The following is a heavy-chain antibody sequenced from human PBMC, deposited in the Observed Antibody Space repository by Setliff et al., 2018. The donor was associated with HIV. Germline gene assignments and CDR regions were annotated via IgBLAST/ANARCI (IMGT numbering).Heavy chain of an antibody. Sequence: SETLSLTCAVSGHSISSGYFCGWIRQTPGKGLEWIGNIYQSGNAYYNPSLKSRVTISVDTSRNRFSLKLSSVTAADKAVYYCVTGYNSVWYSVFWGQGILVTVSS. D-gene: IGHD6-13*01. V-gene: IGHV4-38-2*01. J-gene: IGHJ4*02. CDR1: GHSISSGYF. CDR3: VTGYNSVWYSVF. CDR2: IYQSGNA.